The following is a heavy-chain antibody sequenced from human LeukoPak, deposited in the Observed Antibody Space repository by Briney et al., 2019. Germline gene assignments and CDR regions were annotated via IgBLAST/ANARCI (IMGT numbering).Heavy chain of an antibody. CDR1: GFTVSSNY. Sequence: GGSPRLSCAASGFTVSSNYMSWVRQAPGKGLEWVSVIYSGGSTYYADSVKGRFTISRDNSKNTLYLQMNSLRAEDTAVYYCARDLAYDDYYYYGMDVWGQGTTVTVSS. D-gene: IGHD3-3*01. CDR2: IYSGGST. J-gene: IGHJ6*02. V-gene: IGHV3-66*01. CDR3: ARDLAYDDYYYYGMDV.